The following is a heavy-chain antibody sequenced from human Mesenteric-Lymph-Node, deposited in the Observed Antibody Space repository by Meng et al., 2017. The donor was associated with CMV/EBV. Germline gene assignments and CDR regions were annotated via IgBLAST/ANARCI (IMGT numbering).Heavy chain of an antibody. CDR2: INHSGST. CDR1: GGSFSGYY. J-gene: IGHJ4*02. CDR3: ARGSSYDILTGYFDY. Sequence: QGQVTQWGAGLLKPSETLSVTFAVYGGSFSGYYWNWIRQSPEKGLEWIGEINHSGSTTYNPSFTSRIIISVDTSTNQISLNMSSVTAADTAVYYCARGSSYDILTGYFDYWGQGALVTVSS. V-gene: IGHV4-34*01. D-gene: IGHD3-9*01.